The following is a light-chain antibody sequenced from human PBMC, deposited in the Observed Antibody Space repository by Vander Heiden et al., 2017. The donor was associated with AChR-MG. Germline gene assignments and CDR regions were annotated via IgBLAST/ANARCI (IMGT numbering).Light chain of an antibody. CDR1: QSVNNNY. CDR2: DSS. Sequence: EIVLTQSPDTLSLSPGERATLSCRATQSVNNNYLAWYQHKPGQAPGLLIYDSSSRATGVPDRFSGSGSGTDFTLTISRVEPEDSAVYYCLQHGRSLLAFGGGTKVEVK. J-gene: IGKJ4*01. V-gene: IGKV3-20*01. CDR3: LQHGRSLLA.